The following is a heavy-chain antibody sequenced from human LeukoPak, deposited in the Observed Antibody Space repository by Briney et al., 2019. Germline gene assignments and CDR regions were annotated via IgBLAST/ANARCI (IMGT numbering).Heavy chain of an antibody. J-gene: IGHJ4*02. CDR3: ARGLDYGDAPFDY. D-gene: IGHD4-17*01. CDR2: IKQGGSEK. V-gene: IGHV3-7*01. Sequence: PGGSLRLSCAASGFTFSSYWMSWVRQAPGKGLEWVANIKQGGSEKYYVDSVKGRFTISRDNAKNSLYLQMNSLRAEDTAVYYCARGLDYGDAPFDYWGQGTLVTVSS. CDR1: GFTFSSYW.